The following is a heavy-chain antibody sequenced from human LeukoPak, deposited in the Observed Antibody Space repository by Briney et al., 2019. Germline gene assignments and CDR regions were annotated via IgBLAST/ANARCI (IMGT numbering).Heavy chain of an antibody. V-gene: IGHV3-30*03. Sequence: GGSLRLSCAASGFTFSSYGMHWVRQAPGKGLEWVAVISYDGSNKYYADSVKGRFTISRDNSKNTLYLQMNSLRAEDTAVYYCAAGIGPYFDYWGQGTLVTVSS. J-gene: IGHJ4*02. CDR2: ISYDGSNK. D-gene: IGHD1-14*01. CDR3: AAGIGPYFDY. CDR1: GFTFSSYG.